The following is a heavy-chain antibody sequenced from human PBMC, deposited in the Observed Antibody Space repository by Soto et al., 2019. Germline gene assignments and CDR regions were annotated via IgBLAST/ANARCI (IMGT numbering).Heavy chain of an antibody. CDR3: AKGQHCISTSCYFYHYGMDV. CDR2: ISYDGSNK. J-gene: IGHJ6*02. D-gene: IGHD2-2*01. V-gene: IGHV3-30*18. Sequence: QVQLVESGGGVVQPGRSLRLSCVASGFTFSSYGMHWVRQAPGKGLEWVAVISYDGSNKYSADSVKGRLTISRDNSKNTVYLQMNSLRGEDTAVYYCAKGQHCISTSCYFYHYGMDVWGQGTTVVVSS. CDR1: GFTFSSYG.